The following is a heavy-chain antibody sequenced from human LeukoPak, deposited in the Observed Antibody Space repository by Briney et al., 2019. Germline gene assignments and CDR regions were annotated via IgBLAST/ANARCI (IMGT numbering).Heavy chain of an antibody. CDR2: IYYSGST. Sequence: SETLSLTCTVSGDSMSSSHYCWGWIRQPPGKGLEWIGSIYYSGSTYYNPSLQSRVTISIDTSKNQFSLKLRFVTAADTAVYYCAGVRCSGGSCPYYYYYYYMDVWGKGTTVTVSS. CDR1: GDSMSSSHYC. CDR3: AGVRCSGGSCPYYYYYYYMDV. V-gene: IGHV4-39*07. J-gene: IGHJ6*03. D-gene: IGHD2-15*01.